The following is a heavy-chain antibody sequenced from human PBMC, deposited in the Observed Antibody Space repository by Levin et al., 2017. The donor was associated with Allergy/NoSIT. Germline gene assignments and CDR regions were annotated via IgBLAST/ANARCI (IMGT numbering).Heavy chain of an antibody. CDR2: IWYDGSNK. V-gene: IGHV3-33*01. J-gene: IGHJ6*02. CDR1: GFNFNNYA. D-gene: IGHD6-13*01. CDR3: ARDGQQLAPYSMDV. Sequence: PGGSLRLSCAASGFNFNNYAMHWVRQAPGKGLDWVSQIWYDGSNKYYADSVKGRFTITRDKSKNMLYLQMNSLRAEDTAVYYCARDGQQLAPYSMDVWGQGTTVTVSS.